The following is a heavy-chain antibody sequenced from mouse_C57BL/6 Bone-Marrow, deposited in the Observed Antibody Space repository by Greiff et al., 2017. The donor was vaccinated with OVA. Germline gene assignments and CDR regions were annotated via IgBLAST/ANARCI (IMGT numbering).Heavy chain of an antibody. CDR2: IYPGSGST. Sequence: VKLQQPGAELVKPGASVKMSCKASGYTFTSYWITWVKQRPGQGLEWIGDIYPGSGSTNYTEKFKSKATLTVDTSSSTAYMQLSSLTSEDSAVYYCARVGYYGSSFDYWGQGTTLTVSS. D-gene: IGHD1-1*01. J-gene: IGHJ2*01. CDR1: GYTFTSYW. CDR3: ARVGYYGSSFDY. V-gene: IGHV1-55*01.